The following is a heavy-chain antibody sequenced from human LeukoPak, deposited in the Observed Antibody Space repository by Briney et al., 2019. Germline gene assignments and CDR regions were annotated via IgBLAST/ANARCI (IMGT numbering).Heavy chain of an antibody. D-gene: IGHD4-17*01. CDR3: ASVPLRGDDFDI. Sequence: PGGSLRLSCAASGFTFSSYGMSWVRQAPGKGLEWVANINQHGSVKNSADSVKGRFTISRDNAKNSLYLQMNSLRAEDTAVYYCASVPLRGDDFDIWGQGTMVTVSS. CDR1: GFTFSSYG. J-gene: IGHJ3*02. V-gene: IGHV3-7*01. CDR2: INQHGSVK.